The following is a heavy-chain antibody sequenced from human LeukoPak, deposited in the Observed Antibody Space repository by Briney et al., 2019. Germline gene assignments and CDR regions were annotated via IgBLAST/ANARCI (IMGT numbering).Heavy chain of an antibody. J-gene: IGHJ3*02. D-gene: IGHD3-10*01. CDR2: INHSGST. Sequence: SETLSLTCAVYGESFSGYYWIWIRQPPGKGLEWIGEINHSGSTNYNPSLKSRVTISVDTSKNQFSLKLRFVTAADTAVYHCARSMVRGVRGGFDIWAKGQWSPSLQ. V-gene: IGHV4-34*01. CDR3: ARSMVRGVRGGFDI. CDR1: GESFSGYY.